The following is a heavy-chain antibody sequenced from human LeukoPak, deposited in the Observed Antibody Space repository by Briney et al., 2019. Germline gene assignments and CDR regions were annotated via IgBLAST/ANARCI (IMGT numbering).Heavy chain of an antibody. Sequence: ASVKVSCKASGYSFSTNGVSWVRQAPGQGLEWLAWISPYDGDTEYTPDLQGRVTLSTDTSTSTAYMELTSLRSDDTAVYYCARLRGGIYSSRDAFDIWGQGTVVTVSS. D-gene: IGHD4-11*01. CDR1: GYSFSTNG. J-gene: IGHJ3*02. V-gene: IGHV1-18*04. CDR2: ISPYDGDT. CDR3: ARLRGGIYSSRDAFDI.